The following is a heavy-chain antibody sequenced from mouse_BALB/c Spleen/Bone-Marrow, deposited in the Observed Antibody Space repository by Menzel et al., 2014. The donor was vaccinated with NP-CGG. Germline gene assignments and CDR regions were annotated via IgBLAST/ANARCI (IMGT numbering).Heavy chain of an antibody. J-gene: IGHJ2*01. CDR1: GFNIKDNY. CDR3: NEGYGNYGY. Sequence: VQLKESGAELVRSGASVKLSCTASGFNIKDNYMHWVKQRPEQGLEWIGWIDPENGDTEYAPKFQGKATMTADTSSNTAYLQLSSLTSEDTAVYYCNEGYGNYGYWGQGTTLTVSS. CDR2: IDPENGDT. V-gene: IGHV14-4*02. D-gene: IGHD2-10*02.